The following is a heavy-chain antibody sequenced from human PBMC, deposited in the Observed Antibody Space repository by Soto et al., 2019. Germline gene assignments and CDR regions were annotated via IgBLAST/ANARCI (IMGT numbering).Heavy chain of an antibody. J-gene: IGHJ4*02. CDR3: ATQNRGYYGSGSYSYFDY. V-gene: IGHV4-34*01. CDR2: INHSGST. D-gene: IGHD3-10*01. CDR1: GGSFSGYY. Sequence: SETLSLTCAVYGGSFSGYYWSWIRQPPGKGLEWIGEINHSGSTNYNPSLKSRVTISVDTSKNQFSLKLSSVTAADTAVYYCATQNRGYYGSGSYSYFDYWGQGTLVTVSS.